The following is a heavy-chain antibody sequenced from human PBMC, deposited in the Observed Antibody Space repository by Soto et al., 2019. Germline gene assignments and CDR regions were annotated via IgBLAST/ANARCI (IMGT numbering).Heavy chain of an antibody. CDR3: ASRRRPGGPVRY. D-gene: IGHD3-10*02. J-gene: IGHJ4*02. V-gene: IGHV4-30-4*01. CDR1: GDSIRSGDYY. CDR2: IYYSGST. Sequence: PSETLSLTCTVSGDSIRSGDYYWSWIRQPPGKGLEWIGYIYYSGSTYYNPSLKSRLTLSVDRSKNQFSLTLSSVTAADTAVYFCASRRRPGGPVRYWGQGTLVTVSS.